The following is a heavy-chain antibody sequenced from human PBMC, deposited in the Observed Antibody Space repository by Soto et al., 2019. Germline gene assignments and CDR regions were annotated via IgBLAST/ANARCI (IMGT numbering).Heavy chain of an antibody. CDR3: AKDKDSSSCYFFYYHYYDMYV. D-gene: IGHD6-13*01. CDR1: GFTFDDYA. Sequence: SLRDSCAASGFTFDDYAMHWVRQAPGKGLEWVSGISWNSGSIGYADSVKGRFTISRDNAKNSLYLQMNSLRAEDMALYYCAKDKDSSSCYFFYYHYYDMYVCGQGSTGTVSS. V-gene: IGHV3-9*03. CDR2: ISWNSGSI. J-gene: IGHJ6*02.